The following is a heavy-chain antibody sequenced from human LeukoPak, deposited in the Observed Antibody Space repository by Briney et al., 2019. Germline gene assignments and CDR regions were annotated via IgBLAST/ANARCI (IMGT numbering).Heavy chain of an antibody. CDR1: GYTFTSYG. V-gene: IGHV1-18*01. J-gene: IGHJ1*01. CDR3: ARVPAKQWLVREYFQH. D-gene: IGHD6-19*01. Sequence: GASVKVSCKASGYTFTSYGISWVRQAPGQGLEWMGWISAYNGNTNYAQKLQGRVTMTTDTSTSTAYMELRSLRSDDTAVYYCARVPAKQWLVREYFQHWGQGTLVTVSS. CDR2: ISAYNGNT.